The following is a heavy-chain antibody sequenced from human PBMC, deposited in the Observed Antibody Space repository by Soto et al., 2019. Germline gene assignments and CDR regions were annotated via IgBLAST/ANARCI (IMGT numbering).Heavy chain of an antibody. Sequence: QLQLQESGPGLVKPSETLSLTCTVSGGSISSSSYYWGWIRQSPGKGLEWIGSIYYSGSTYYNPSLKRRVTISVDTSKNQFSLKLSSVTAADTAVYYCARTTVTPYYFDYWGQGTLVTVSS. D-gene: IGHD4-17*01. J-gene: IGHJ4*02. CDR2: IYYSGST. CDR3: ARTTVTPYYFDY. V-gene: IGHV4-39*01. CDR1: GGSISSSSYY.